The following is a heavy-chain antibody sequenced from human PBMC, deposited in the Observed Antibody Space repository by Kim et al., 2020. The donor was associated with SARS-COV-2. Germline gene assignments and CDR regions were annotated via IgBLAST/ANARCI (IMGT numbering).Heavy chain of an antibody. CDR3: ARGTQLWLRMLAERYFDY. J-gene: IGHJ4*02. V-gene: IGHV3-30*04. CDR2: ISYDGSNK. Sequence: GGSLRLSCAASGFTFSSYAMHWVRQAPGKGLEWVAVISYDGSNKYYADSVKGRFTISRDNSKNTLYLQMNSLRAEDTAVYYCARGTQLWLRMLAERYFDYWGQGTLVTVSS. D-gene: IGHD5-18*01. CDR1: GFTFSSYA.